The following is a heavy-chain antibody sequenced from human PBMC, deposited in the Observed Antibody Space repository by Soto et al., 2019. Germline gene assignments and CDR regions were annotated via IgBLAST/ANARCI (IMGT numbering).Heavy chain of an antibody. V-gene: IGHV1-8*01. CDR1: GYSFTSLD. CDR2: MQPSTGRA. D-gene: IGHD1-26*01. Sequence: ASVKVSCKASGYSFTSLDINWVRQTAGQGLEWMGWMQPSTGRAGYAQKFQGRVTMTRDTSINTAYMELTTLTSDDTAFYYCARGVSAGVDYWGQGTLVTVSS. CDR3: ARGVSAGVDY. J-gene: IGHJ4*02.